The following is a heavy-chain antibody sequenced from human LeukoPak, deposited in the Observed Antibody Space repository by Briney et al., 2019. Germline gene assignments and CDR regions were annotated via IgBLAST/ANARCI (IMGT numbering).Heavy chain of an antibody. V-gene: IGHV3-23*01. CDR1: GFTFSSYA. J-gene: IGHJ4*02. CDR2: ISGSGGST. Sequence: GGSMRLACAAYGFTFSSYAMSWVRQAPGKGLEWVSAISGSGGSTYYADSVKGRFTISRDNSKNTLYLQMNSLRAEDTAVYYCAKVRPLMNYDILTGSIDYWGQGTLVTVSS. D-gene: IGHD3-9*01. CDR3: AKVRPLMNYDILTGSIDY.